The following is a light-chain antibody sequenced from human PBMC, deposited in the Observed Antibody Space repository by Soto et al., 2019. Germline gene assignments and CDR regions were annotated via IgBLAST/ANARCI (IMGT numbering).Light chain of an antibody. CDR3: NSYAGSHTYV. CDR2: EVT. CDR1: SSDVGGYNY. V-gene: IGLV2-8*01. Sequence: QSVLTQPPSASGSPGQSVTISCTGTSSDVGGYNYVSWYRQHPGKAPKLIIYEVTKRPSGVPDRFSASKSGNTASLTVSGLQAEDEADYYCNSYAGSHTYVFGTGTKVTVL. J-gene: IGLJ1*01.